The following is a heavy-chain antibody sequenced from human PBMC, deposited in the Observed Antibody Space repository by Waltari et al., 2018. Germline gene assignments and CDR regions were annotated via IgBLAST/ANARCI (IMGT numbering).Heavy chain of an antibody. CDR2: IYYSGST. Sequence: QVQLQESGPGLVKPSETLSLTCTVSGASISSHYWSWLRQPPGKGLEWIGYIYYSGSTNYNPSLKSRVTISVDTSKNQFSLKLSSVTAADTAVYYCARDSPANSIAARPLDLWGRGTLVTVSS. CDR3: ARDSPANSIAARPLDL. D-gene: IGHD6-6*01. J-gene: IGHJ2*01. CDR1: GASISSHY. V-gene: IGHV4-59*11.